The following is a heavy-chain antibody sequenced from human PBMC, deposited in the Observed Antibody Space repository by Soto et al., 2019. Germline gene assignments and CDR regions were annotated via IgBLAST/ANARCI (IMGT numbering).Heavy chain of an antibody. J-gene: IGHJ2*01. CDR1: GGSFSGFY. Sequence: PSETLSLTCAVHGGSFSGFYWTWIRQPPGKGLEWIGEINHSGSSNYNPPLKSRVTMSLDTSRNQFSLSLNSVTAAHTAVYYCARMAGPWYFDLWGRGTLVTVSS. CDR2: INHSGSS. CDR3: ARMAGPWYFDL. V-gene: IGHV4-34*01.